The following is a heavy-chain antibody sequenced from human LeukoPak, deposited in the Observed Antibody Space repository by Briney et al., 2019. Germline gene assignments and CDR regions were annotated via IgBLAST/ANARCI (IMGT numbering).Heavy chain of an antibody. J-gene: IGHJ5*02. CDR3: AKDSCISGSCYSGS. CDR1: GFTFDAYA. V-gene: IGHV3-9*01. Sequence: GGSLRLSCAASGFTFDAYAMHWVRQAPGKGLEWVSGISWNSGSIGYADSVKGRFTISRDNAKNSLYLQMNRLRAEDTALYYCAKDSCISGSCYSGSWGQGTLVTVSS. D-gene: IGHD2-15*01. CDR2: ISWNSGSI.